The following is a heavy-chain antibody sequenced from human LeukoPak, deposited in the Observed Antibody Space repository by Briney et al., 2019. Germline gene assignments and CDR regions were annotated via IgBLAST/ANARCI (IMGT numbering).Heavy chain of an antibody. D-gene: IGHD2-15*01. J-gene: IGHJ4*02. Sequence: SETLSLTCTVSDYSISSGYYWGWIRQPPGKGLEWIGSIYYSGNTYYNPSLKSRVTISVDTSKNQFSLNLSSVTAADTAVYYCAREQLHCSGGSCYFYFWDYWGQGTLVTVSS. CDR1: DYSISSGYY. CDR2: IYYSGNT. CDR3: AREQLHCSGGSCYFYFWDY. V-gene: IGHV4-38-2*02.